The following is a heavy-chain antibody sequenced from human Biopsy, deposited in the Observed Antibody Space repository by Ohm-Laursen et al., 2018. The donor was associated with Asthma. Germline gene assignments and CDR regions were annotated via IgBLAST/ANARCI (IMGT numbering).Heavy chain of an antibody. D-gene: IGHD2-15*01. CDR3: AKDRVAGISYYFDY. J-gene: IGHJ4*02. CDR1: GFNFHNYG. V-gene: IGHV3-30*18. CDR2: ILFDGRKI. Sequence: SLRLSCAASGFNFHNYGMNWVRRAPGKGLEWVAEILFDGRKINYPDSVKGRFTISRDNSKNMVYLQMNSLRPEDTAVYYCAKDRVAGISYYFDYWGQGSLVSVSS.